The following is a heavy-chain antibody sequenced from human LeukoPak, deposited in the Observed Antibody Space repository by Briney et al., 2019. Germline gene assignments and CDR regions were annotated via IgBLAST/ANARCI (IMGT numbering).Heavy chain of an antibody. V-gene: IGHV4-59*13. CDR2: IYYTRST. CDR3: ARGRWEGHNFPYHYYYMDV. J-gene: IGHJ6*03. CDR1: GDTINRYY. D-gene: IGHD5-24*01. Sequence: SETLTLTCTVSGDTINRYYWSWIRQSPEKGLEWIGYIYYTRSTNYNPSLKNRVTMSIDTSKTQFSLSLSSVTAADTAMYYCARGRWEGHNFPYHYYYMDVWGKGNTVTVSS.